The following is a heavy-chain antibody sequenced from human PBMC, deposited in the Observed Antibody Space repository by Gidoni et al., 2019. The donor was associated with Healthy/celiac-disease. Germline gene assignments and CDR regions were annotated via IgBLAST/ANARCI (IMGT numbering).Heavy chain of an antibody. V-gene: IGHV3-49*04. CDR2: IRSKAYGGTT. Sequence: EVQLVESGGGLVQPGRSLRLSCTASGFTFGDYAMSWVRQAPGKGLEWVGFIRSKAYGGTTEYAASVKGRFTISRDDSKSIAYLQMNSLKTEDTAVYYCTRDALYSGSYPEYFQHWGQGTLVTVSS. CDR1: GFTFGDYA. J-gene: IGHJ1*01. D-gene: IGHD1-26*01. CDR3: TRDALYSGSYPEYFQH.